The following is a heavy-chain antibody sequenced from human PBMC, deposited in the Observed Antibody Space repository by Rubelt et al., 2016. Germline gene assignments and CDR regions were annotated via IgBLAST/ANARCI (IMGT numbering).Heavy chain of an antibody. CDR1: GGSFSGYY. Sequence: QVQLQQWGAGLLKPSETLSLTCAVYGGSFSGYYWSWIRQPPGKGLEWIGEINHSGSTNYNPSLKSRVTISVDTSKNQFSLKLSSVTAADTAVYYCARKSSSWYRGWFDPWGQGTLVTVSS. J-gene: IGHJ5*02. CDR3: ARKSSSWYRGWFDP. D-gene: IGHD6-13*01. CDR2: INHSGST. V-gene: IGHV4-34*01.